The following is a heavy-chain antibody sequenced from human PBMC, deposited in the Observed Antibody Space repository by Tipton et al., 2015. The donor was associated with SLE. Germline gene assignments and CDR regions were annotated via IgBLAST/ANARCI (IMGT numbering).Heavy chain of an antibody. V-gene: IGHV4-34*01. CDR3: ARGSSGFGY. J-gene: IGHJ4*02. Sequence: TLSLTCAVYGGSFSGYYWSWIRQPPGKGLEWIGEINHSGSTNYNPALKSRVTISVDTSKNQFSLKLSSVTAADTAVYYCARGSSGFGYWGQGTLVTVSS. CDR2: INHSGST. D-gene: IGHD6-19*01. CDR1: GGSFSGYY.